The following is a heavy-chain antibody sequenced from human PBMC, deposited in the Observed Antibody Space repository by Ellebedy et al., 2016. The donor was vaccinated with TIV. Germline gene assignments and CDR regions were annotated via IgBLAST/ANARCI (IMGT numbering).Heavy chain of an antibody. J-gene: IGHJ5*02. CDR2: IDPCDGVT. V-gene: IGHV1-46*01. D-gene: IGHD2-8*02. CDR3: AREERGTGGFDP. CDR1: GYTFTNYY. Sequence: AASVKVSCKASGYTFTNYYIHWVRQAPGQGLEWMGIIDPCDGVTNYPQKFKGRVTMTRDTSTSTLYLQLISLRSEDSAVYYCAREERGTGGFDPWGQGTLVTVSS.